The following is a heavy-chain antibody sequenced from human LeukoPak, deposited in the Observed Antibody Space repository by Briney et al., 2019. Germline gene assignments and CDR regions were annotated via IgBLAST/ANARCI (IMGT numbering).Heavy chain of an antibody. J-gene: IGHJ3*02. D-gene: IGHD4-17*01. CDR1: GYTLTELS. Sequence: GASVKVSCKVSGYTLTELSMHWVRQAPGKGLEGMGGFDPEDGETIYAQKFQGRVTMTEDTSTDTAYMELSSLRSEDTAVYYCATRGPVTPGAFDIWGQGTMVTVSS. CDR3: ATRGPVTPGAFDI. CDR2: FDPEDGET. V-gene: IGHV1-24*01.